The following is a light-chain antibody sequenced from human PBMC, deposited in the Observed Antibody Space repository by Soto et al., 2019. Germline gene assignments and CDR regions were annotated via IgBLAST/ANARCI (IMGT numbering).Light chain of an antibody. CDR1: QSLLHSNGYNY. CDR3: MQALQTPWT. CDR2: WGS. Sequence: DIVMTQSPLSLPVTAGEPASVSCRSSQSLLHSNGYNYLDWYLQKPGQSPQLLIYWGSNRASGGPDRFSGSGSGTDFTLKISRVEAEDVGVYYCMQALQTPWTFGQGTKVEIK. V-gene: IGKV2-28*01. J-gene: IGKJ1*01.